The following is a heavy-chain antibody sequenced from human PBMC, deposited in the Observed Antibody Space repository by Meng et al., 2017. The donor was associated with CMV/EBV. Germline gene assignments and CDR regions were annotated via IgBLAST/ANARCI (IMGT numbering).Heavy chain of an antibody. Sequence: QVKSWHSGAEGKKPGASVKVSCKASGYTFTSYGISWVRQAPGQGLEWMGWISAYNGNTNYAQKLQGRVTMTRDTSISTAYMELSRLRSDDTAVYYCARHYDYDDYWGQGTLVTVSS. D-gene: IGHD3-16*01. J-gene: IGHJ4*02. CDR1: GYTFTSYG. CDR3: ARHYDYDDY. CDR2: ISAYNGNT. V-gene: IGHV1-18*01.